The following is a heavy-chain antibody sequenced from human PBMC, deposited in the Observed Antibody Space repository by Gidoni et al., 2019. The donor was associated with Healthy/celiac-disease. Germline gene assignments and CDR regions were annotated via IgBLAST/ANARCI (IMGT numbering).Heavy chain of an antibody. D-gene: IGHD2-15*01. CDR2: INPSGGST. CDR3: ARNNARGYCSGGSCYHRGSVDV. J-gene: IGHJ6*04. Sequence: QVQLVQSGAEVKKPGASVKVSCKASGYTFTSYYMHWVRQAPGQGLEWMGIINPSGGSTSYAQKFQGRVTMTRDTSTSTVYMELSSLRSEDTAVYYCARNNARGYCSGGSCYHRGSVDVWGKGTTVTVSS. V-gene: IGHV1-46*01. CDR1: GYTFTSYY.